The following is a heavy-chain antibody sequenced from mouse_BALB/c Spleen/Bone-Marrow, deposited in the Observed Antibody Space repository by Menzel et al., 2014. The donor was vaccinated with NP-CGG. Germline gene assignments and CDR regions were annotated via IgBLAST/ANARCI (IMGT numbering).Heavy chain of an antibody. J-gene: IGHJ3*01. CDR2: IWSGGST. V-gene: IGHV2-4*02. Sequence: QVQLKQSGPGLVQPSQRLSITCTVSGFSLTSYGVHWVRQPPGKGLEWLGVIWSGGSTDYNAAFISRLSISKDNSKSQVFFKMNSLQADDTAIYFCARNKATLYGTSSWFAYWGQGTLVTVSA. CDR1: GFSLTSYG. CDR3: ARNKATLYGTSSWFAY. D-gene: IGHD1-1*01.